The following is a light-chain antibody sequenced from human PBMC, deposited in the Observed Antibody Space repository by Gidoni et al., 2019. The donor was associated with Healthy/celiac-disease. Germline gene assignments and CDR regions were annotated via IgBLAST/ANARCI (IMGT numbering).Light chain of an antibody. Sequence: EIVMTQSPATLSVSPGERATLSCRASQSVSSNLAWYQQKPGQAPRLLIYGASTRATGIPARFSGSGSGTEFTLTISSLHSEDFAVYYCQQYNNWPLFTFXPXTKVDIK. CDR1: QSVSSN. CDR2: GAS. V-gene: IGKV3-15*01. J-gene: IGKJ3*01. CDR3: QQYNNWPLFT.